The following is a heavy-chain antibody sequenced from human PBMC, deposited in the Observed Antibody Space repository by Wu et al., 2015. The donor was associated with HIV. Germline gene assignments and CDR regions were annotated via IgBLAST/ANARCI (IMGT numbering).Heavy chain of an antibody. V-gene: IGHV1-69*05. D-gene: IGHD3-22*01. CDR3: ARDGLDYYDSSGYHYYYYGMDV. CDR1: GDGFTSYA. J-gene: IGHJ6*02. Sequence: QVHLVQFGGEVKKPGSSVKVTCKASGDGFTSYAVSWVRQAPGQGLEWMGGINPLFGTTKFAQKFQGRLTITTDELRTTAYMELSSLKSEDTAVYYCARDGLDYYDSSGYHYYYYGMDVWGQGTRSPSP. CDR2: INPLFGTT.